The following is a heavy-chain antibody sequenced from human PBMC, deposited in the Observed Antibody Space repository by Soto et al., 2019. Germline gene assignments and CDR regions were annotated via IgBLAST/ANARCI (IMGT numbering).Heavy chain of an antibody. CDR1: GGSISSYY. CDR3: AREGRVGGSSSYYYYGMDV. Sequence: ETLSLTCTVSGGSISSYYWSWIRQPAGKGLEWIGRIYTSGSTNYNPSLKSRVTMSVDTSKNQFSLKLSSVTAADTAVYYCAREGRVGGSSSYYYYGMDVWGQGTTVTVSS. V-gene: IGHV4-4*07. J-gene: IGHJ6*02. D-gene: IGHD1-26*01. CDR2: IYTSGST.